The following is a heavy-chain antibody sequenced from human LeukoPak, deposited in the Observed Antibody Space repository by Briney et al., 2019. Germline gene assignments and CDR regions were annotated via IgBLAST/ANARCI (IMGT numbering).Heavy chain of an antibody. J-gene: IGHJ4*02. D-gene: IGHD2-15*01. CDR2: IYPSGNT. Sequence: SRTLSLTCTVSGGSISSGSYYWSWIRQPAGKGLEFIGRIYPSGNTNYSPSLKSRVTMTIDTSKNQFSLKLSSVTAADTAVYFCARGHDSGAYPDYWGQGTLVTVSS. CDR3: ARGHDSGAYPDY. CDR1: GGSISSGSYY. V-gene: IGHV4-61*02.